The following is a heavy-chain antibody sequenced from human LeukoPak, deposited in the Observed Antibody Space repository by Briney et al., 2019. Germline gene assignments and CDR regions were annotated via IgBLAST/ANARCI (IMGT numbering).Heavy chain of an antibody. J-gene: IGHJ4*02. V-gene: IGHV3-21*01. CDR1: GFTFSTYT. CDR2: ISSSSSYI. D-gene: IGHD6-13*01. CDR3: ARDLAFSWLDY. Sequence: GGSLRLSCAASGFTFSTYTINWVRQAPGKGLEWVSSISSSSSYIYYADSVKGRFTISRDNAKNSLSLQMNSLRVEDTAFYYRARDLAFSWLDYWGQGVLVTVSS.